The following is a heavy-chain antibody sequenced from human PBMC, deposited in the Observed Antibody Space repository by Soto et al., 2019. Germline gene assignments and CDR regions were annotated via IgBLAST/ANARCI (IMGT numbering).Heavy chain of an antibody. CDR1: GFTFSSYA. Sequence: HPGGSLRLSCAASGFTFSSYAMSWVRQAPGKGLEWVSAISGSGGSTYYADSVKGRFTISRDNSKNTLYLQMNSLRAEDTAVYYCAKDSEGDYSFDIWGQGTMVTVSS. J-gene: IGHJ3*02. V-gene: IGHV3-23*01. CDR2: ISGSGGST. D-gene: IGHD4-17*01. CDR3: AKDSEGDYSFDI.